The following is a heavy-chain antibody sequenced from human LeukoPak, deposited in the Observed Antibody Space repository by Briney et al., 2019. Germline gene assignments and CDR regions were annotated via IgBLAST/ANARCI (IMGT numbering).Heavy chain of an antibody. CDR3: ARGPSGYHNT. Sequence: GGSLRLSCAASGFTFRNYNMNWVRQAPGKGLEWVSSISSSSSYIYYADSVKGRFTISRDNSKNTLYLQMNSLRAEDTAVYYCARGPSGYHNTGGQGTLVTVSS. V-gene: IGHV3-21*01. CDR1: GFTFRNYN. J-gene: IGHJ4*02. CDR2: ISSSSSYI. D-gene: IGHD5-12*01.